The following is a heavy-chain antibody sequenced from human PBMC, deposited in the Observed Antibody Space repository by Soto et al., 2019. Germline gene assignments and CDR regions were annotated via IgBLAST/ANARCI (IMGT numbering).Heavy chain of an antibody. J-gene: IGHJ4*02. CDR1: GGSFKSGCYS. CDR3: ARDFAYFDS. V-gene: IGHV4-61*01. CDR2: VYHTGRT. Sequence: SETLSLTWTVSGGSFKSGCYSWSWIRQPPGKGLEWIGYVYHTGRTSYNPSLKSRVSISMDTSKNQFSLNLDSVTAADTAVYFCARDFAYFDSWGQGTLVTLTS. D-gene: IGHD3-3*01.